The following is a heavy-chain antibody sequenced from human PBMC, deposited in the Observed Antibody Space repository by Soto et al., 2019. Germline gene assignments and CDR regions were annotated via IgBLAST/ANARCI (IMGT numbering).Heavy chain of an antibody. CDR1: GGTFSSYA. CDR2: IIPIFGTA. J-gene: IGHJ6*02. D-gene: IGHD6-19*01. V-gene: IGHV1-69*06. CDR3: ARHSEVYSSGEGYGMDV. Sequence: ASVKVSCKASGGTFSSYAISWVRQAPGQGLEWMGGIIPIFGTANYAQKFQGRVTITADKSTSTAYMELSSLRSEDTAVYYCARHSEVYSSGEGYGMDVWGQGTTVTVSS.